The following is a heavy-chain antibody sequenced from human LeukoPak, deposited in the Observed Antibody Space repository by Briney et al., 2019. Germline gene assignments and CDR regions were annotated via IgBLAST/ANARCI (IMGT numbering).Heavy chain of an antibody. CDR1: GGSIDSYY. CDR2: IYTSGSS. CDR3: ARDWGELVSY. V-gene: IGHV4-4*07. D-gene: IGHD1-26*01. Sequence: SETLSLTCTVSGGSIDSYYWSWIRQPAGKGLEWIGRIYTSGSSNYNPSLKSRVTMSIDTSKNQFSLKLTSVTAADTAVYYCARDWGELVSYWGQGILVTVSS. J-gene: IGHJ4*02.